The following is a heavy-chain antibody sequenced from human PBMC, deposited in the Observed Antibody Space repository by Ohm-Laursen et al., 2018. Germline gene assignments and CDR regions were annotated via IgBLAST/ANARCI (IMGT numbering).Heavy chain of an antibody. Sequence: SLRLSCTASGFTVSSIYMSWVRQAPGKGLEWVANIKQDGGEKNFADSVKGRLTISRDNAKNSLYLQMNSLRAEDTAVYYCARDVAHGGYGFGMDVWGQGTTVTVSS. CDR2: IKQDGGEK. CDR1: GFTVSSIY. V-gene: IGHV3-7*01. J-gene: IGHJ6*02. D-gene: IGHD5-12*01. CDR3: ARDVAHGGYGFGMDV.